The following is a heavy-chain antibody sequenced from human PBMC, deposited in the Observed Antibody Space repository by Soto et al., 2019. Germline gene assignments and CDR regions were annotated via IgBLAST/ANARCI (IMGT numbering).Heavy chain of an antibody. CDR1: GFTFSSYW. V-gene: IGHV3-74*01. Sequence: GGSLRLSCAASGFTFSSYWMHWVRQAPGKGLVWVSRINSDGSSTSYADSAKGRFTISRDNAKNTLYLQMNSLRAEDTAVYYCARVSPGTTPRAFDIWGQGTMVTVSS. CDR2: INSDGSST. J-gene: IGHJ3*02. D-gene: IGHD1-1*01. CDR3: ARVSPGTTPRAFDI.